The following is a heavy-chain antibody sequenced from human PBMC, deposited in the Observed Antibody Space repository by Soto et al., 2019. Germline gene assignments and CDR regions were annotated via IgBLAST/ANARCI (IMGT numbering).Heavy chain of an antibody. CDR1: GFTFGIAP. CDR2: ISIGGDNT. Sequence: SLRLSCTASGFTFGIAPMSWVRQDPGKGLEWVSSISIGGDNTYYADSVKGRVTISRDSSKNTVYLQMNSLRAEDTAIYYCAKNNWLEYWGQGTLVTVSS. CDR3: AKNNWLEY. V-gene: IGHV3-23*01. J-gene: IGHJ4*02.